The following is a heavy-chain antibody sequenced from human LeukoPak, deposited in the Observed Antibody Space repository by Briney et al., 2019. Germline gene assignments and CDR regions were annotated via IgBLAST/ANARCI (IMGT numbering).Heavy chain of an antibody. CDR1: GYTFTSYG. CDR2: ISAYNGNT. Sequence: ASVKVSRKASGYTFTSYGISWVRQAPGQGLEWMGWISAYNGNTNYAQKLQGRVTMTTDTSTSTAYMELRSLRSDDTAVYYCAREGSDSTISYYYYYMDVWGKGTTVTVSS. J-gene: IGHJ6*03. CDR3: AREGSDSTISYYYYYMDV. V-gene: IGHV1-18*01. D-gene: IGHD3-22*01.